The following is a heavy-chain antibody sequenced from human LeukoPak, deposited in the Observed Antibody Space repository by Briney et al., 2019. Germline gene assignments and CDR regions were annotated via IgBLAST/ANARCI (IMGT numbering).Heavy chain of an antibody. CDR2: INHSGNT. V-gene: IGHV4-38-2*01. CDR1: GYSISSGYY. J-gene: IGHJ5*02. D-gene: IGHD5-18*01. CDR3: ARKDPAMVKGWFDP. Sequence: PSHTLSLTCARSGYSISSGYYWGWFRQPRGRGLEWIGSINHSGNTYCKPSLKSRVAISIDTSKNDFSLKVTSVTAADTAVYFCARKDPAMVKGWFDPWGQGTLVTVSS.